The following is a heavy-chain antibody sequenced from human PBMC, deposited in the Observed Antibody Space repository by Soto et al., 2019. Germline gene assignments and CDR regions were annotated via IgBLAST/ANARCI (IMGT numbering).Heavy chain of an antibody. Sequence: SVKVSCKASGGTFSSYAISWVRQAPGQGLEWMGGIIPIFGTANYAQKFQGRVTITADESTSTAYMELSRLRSDDTAVYYCARVDSGYEPFDPWGQGTLVTVSS. CDR1: GGTFSSYA. V-gene: IGHV1-69*13. J-gene: IGHJ5*02. CDR3: ARVDSGYEPFDP. CDR2: IIPIFGTA. D-gene: IGHD5-12*01.